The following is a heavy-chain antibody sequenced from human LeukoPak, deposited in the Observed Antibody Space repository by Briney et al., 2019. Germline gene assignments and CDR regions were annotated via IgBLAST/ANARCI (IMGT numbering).Heavy chain of an antibody. V-gene: IGHV4-39*01. CDR3: ARHGYYDRSGYYSSFDY. D-gene: IGHD3-22*01. CDR2: IYYSGST. Sequence: SETPSLTCTVSGGSISSSSYYWGWIRQPPGKGLEWIRSIYYSGSTYYNPSLKSRVTISADTSKNQFSLKLSSVTAADTAVYYCARHGYYDRSGYYSSFDYWGQGTLVTVSS. J-gene: IGHJ4*02. CDR1: GGSISSSSYY.